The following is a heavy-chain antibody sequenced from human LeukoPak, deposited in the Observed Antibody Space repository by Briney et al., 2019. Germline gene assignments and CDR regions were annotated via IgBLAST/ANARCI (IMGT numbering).Heavy chain of an antibody. D-gene: IGHD1-1*01. J-gene: IGHJ4*02. Sequence: PSVTLSLTCTVSGGSISSGGYYWSWIRQHPGKGLEWIGSIYYSGSTHYNPSLQGRVTISLDTSRNQFSLKLSSVTAADTAVYYCASGDNDPLFDYWGQGTLVTVSS. V-gene: IGHV4-31*03. CDR1: GGSISSGGYY. CDR2: IYYSGST. CDR3: ASGDNDPLFDY.